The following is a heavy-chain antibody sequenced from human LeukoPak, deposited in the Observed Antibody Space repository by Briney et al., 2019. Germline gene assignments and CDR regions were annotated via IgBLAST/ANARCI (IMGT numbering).Heavy chain of an antibody. Sequence: GESLKISCKGSGYIFKNYWIAWVRQMPGKGLEWMGINHPGDSDTRYSPSFQGQVTISVDKSSRTDYLQWNSLKASDTAMYYCARRAAVDGYYFDSWGQGTLVTVSS. CDR3: ARRAAVDGYYFDS. V-gene: IGHV5-51*01. D-gene: IGHD6-19*01. CDR2: NHPGDSDT. J-gene: IGHJ4*02. CDR1: GYIFKNYW.